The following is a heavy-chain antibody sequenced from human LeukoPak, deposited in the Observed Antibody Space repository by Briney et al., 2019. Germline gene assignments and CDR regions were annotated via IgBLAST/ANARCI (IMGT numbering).Heavy chain of an antibody. D-gene: IGHD6-19*01. Sequence: GGSLRLSCAASGFTFSSYAMSWVRQAPGRGLEWVSAISGSGGSTYYADSVKGRFTISRDNSKNTLYLQMNSLRAEDTAVYYCAKDGISSGWLMGYYFDYWGQGTLVTVSS. CDR1: GFTFSSYA. CDR2: ISGSGGST. CDR3: AKDGISSGWLMGYYFDY. J-gene: IGHJ4*02. V-gene: IGHV3-23*01.